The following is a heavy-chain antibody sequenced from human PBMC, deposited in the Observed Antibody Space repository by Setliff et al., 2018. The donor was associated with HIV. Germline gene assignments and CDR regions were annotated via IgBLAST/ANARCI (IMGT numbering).Heavy chain of an antibody. CDR3: ARTETDTKYPYYYLMDV. Sequence: GASVKVSCKVSGGTFGTYGISWVRQAPGHGLEWMGGIIPKFGTTNYAQKFKGRVAFTAAESTRTAHMEVSSLRSDDTAVYYCARTETDTKYPYYYLMDVWGQGTTVTVSS. J-gene: IGHJ6*02. CDR2: IIPKFGTT. D-gene: IGHD2-2*01. CDR1: GGTFGTYG. V-gene: IGHV1-69*13.